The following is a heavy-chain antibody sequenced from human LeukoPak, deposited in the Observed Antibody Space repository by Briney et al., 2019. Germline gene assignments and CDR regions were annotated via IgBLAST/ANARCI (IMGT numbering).Heavy chain of an antibody. V-gene: IGHV1-18*01. CDR3: ARGTSRSTSKCAFDI. D-gene: IGHD6-6*01. J-gene: IGHJ3*02. Sequence: KLQGRVTVTTDTSTSTAYMELRSLRSDDTAVYYCARGTSRSTSKCAFDIWGQGTMVTVSS.